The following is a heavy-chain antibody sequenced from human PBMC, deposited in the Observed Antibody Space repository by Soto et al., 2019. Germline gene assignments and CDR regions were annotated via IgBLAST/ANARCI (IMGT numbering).Heavy chain of an antibody. CDR3: ARDNRIAALPRGMDV. Sequence: QVQLQESGPGLVKPSQTLSLTCTVSGGSISSGGYYWSWIRQHPGKGLEWIGYIYYSGSTYYNPSLKRRITISVDTSKKQFSLKLSSVTAADTAVYYCARDNRIAALPRGMDVWGQGTTVTVSS. CDR2: IYYSGST. CDR1: GGSISSGGYY. V-gene: IGHV4-31*03. D-gene: IGHD6-6*01. J-gene: IGHJ6*02.